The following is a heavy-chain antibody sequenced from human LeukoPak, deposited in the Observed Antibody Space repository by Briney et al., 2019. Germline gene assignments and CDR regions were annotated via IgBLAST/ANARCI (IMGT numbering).Heavy chain of an antibody. CDR3: ARGSTYYDSSGQVPFDY. V-gene: IGHV3-53*01. CDR2: IYSGGST. D-gene: IGHD3-22*01. J-gene: IGHJ4*02. CDR1: GFTVSSNY. Sequence: GGSLRLSCVVSGFTVSSNYMSWVRQAPRKGLEWVSLIYSGGSTYYADSVKGRFTISRDNSKNTVYLQMNSLRAEDTAMYYCARGSTYYDSSGQVPFDYWGQGTLVTVSS.